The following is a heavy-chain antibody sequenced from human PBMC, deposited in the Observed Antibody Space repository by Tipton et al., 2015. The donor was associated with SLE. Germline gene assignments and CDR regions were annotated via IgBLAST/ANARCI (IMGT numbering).Heavy chain of an antibody. CDR2: INHGGST. D-gene: IGHD3-22*01. CDR1: GGSFSGYY. Sequence: LRLSCAVSGGSFSGYYWNWIRQPPGKGLEWIGVINHGGSTNYTPSLKRRVTISVDTSKNQFSLKLSSVTAADTAVYYCARSRKDSSGYYQPRAAAFDIGGQGTMVTVSS. J-gene: IGHJ3*02. CDR3: ARSRKDSSGYYQPRAAAFDI. V-gene: IGHV4-34*01.